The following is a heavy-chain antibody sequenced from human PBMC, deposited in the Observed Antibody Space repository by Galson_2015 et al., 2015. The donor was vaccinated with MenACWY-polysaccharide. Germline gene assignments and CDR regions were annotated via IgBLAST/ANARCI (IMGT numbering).Heavy chain of an antibody. CDR3: ATDVKTTVLRGVEF. J-gene: IGHJ4*02. Sequence: SLRLSCAGSGFTSSMYGMSWVRQAPGKGLEWVSSISGSGSTKYYAESVKGRFTISRDNSENTIYLQMNSLSAEDTAVYYCATDVKTTVLRGVEFWGQGSLVTVSS. CDR2: ISGSGSTK. D-gene: IGHD4-23*01. CDR1: GFTSSMYG. V-gene: IGHV3-23*01.